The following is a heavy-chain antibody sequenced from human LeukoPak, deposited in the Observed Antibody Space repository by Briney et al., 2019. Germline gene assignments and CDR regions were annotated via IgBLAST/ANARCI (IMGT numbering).Heavy chain of an antibody. CDR3: ARDYYDSSDTNWFDP. J-gene: IGHJ5*02. CDR2: ISSSGSTI. Sequence: PGGSLRLSCAASGFTFSDYYVSWIRQAPGKGLEWVSYISSSGSTIYYADSVKGRFTISRDNAKNSLYLQMNSLRAEDTAVYYCARDYYDSSDTNWFDPWGQGTLVTVSS. D-gene: IGHD3-22*01. CDR1: GFTFSDYY. V-gene: IGHV3-11*01.